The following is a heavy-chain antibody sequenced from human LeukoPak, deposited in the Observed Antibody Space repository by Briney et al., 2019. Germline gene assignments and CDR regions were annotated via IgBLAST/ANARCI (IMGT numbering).Heavy chain of an antibody. D-gene: IGHD2-15*01. V-gene: IGHV1-18*01. J-gene: IGHJ4*02. Sequence: ASVKVSCKASGYTFTSYGISRVRQAPGQGLEWMGWISAYNGNTNYAQKLQGRVTMTTDTSTSTAYMELRSLRSDDTAVYYCARDSGLSGGSWPLDYWGQGTLVTVSS. CDR3: ARDSGLSGGSWPLDY. CDR1: GYTFTSYG. CDR2: ISAYNGNT.